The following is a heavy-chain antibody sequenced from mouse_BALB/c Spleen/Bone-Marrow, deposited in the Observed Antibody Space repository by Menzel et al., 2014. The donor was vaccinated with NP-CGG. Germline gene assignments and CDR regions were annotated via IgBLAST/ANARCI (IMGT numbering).Heavy chain of an antibody. CDR1: GFTFSNYT. J-gene: IGHJ3*01. D-gene: IGHD1-2*01. CDR3: ARRYDYGYGPFAY. V-gene: IGHV5-12-2*01. CDR2: ISNGGGTT. Sequence: EVMLVESGGGLVQPGGSLKLSCAASGFTFSNYTMSWIRQTPEKRLEWVAYISNGGGTTYYPDTVKGRFTTSRDNAKNTLYLQMSSLKSEDTAMYYCARRYDYGYGPFAYWGQGTLVTVSA.